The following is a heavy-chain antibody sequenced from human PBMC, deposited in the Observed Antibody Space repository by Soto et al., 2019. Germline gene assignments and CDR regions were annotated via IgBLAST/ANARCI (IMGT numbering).Heavy chain of an antibody. Sequence: QVQLVKSGAEVKKPGASVKVSCKASGYTFTSYGISWVRQAPGQGLEWMGWISAYNANTNYAQKRQGRVTMTTDSSPRTVYMGLRSLRSADTAVCECASVAVAGPVGDDCDSWCQGTLVTVSS. CDR2: ISAYNANT. CDR1: GYTFTSYG. J-gene: IGHJ4*02. D-gene: IGHD6-19*01. V-gene: IGHV1-18*01. CDR3: ASVAVAGPVGDDCDS.